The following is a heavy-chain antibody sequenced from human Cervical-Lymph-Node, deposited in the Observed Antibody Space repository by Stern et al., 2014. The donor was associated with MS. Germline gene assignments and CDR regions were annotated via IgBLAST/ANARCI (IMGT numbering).Heavy chain of an antibody. J-gene: IGHJ4*02. CDR1: GGSISSSSYY. D-gene: IGHD1-1*01. CDR2: MSDSWST. CDR3: ARQRRARLDAFDY. V-gene: IGHV4-39*01. Sequence: VQLVESGPGLVKPSETLSLTCIVSGGSISSSSYYWGWVRQPPGKGLEWIGTMSDSWSTYYIPSLKSRVTISVDTSNNHFSLKLISVTVADTAVYYCARQRRARLDAFDYWGQGTLVTVSS.